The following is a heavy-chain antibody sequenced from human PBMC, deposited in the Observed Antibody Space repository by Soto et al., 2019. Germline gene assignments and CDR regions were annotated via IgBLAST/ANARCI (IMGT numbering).Heavy chain of an antibody. Sequence: GESLKISCKGSGYSSTSYWIGWVRQMPGKGLEWMGIIYPGDSDTRYSPSFQGQVTISADKSISTAYLQWSSLKASDTAMYYCARQRYILTGYSDYWGQGTLVTVSS. D-gene: IGHD3-9*01. CDR1: GYSSTSYW. CDR2: IYPGDSDT. J-gene: IGHJ4*02. CDR3: ARQRYILTGYSDY. V-gene: IGHV5-51*01.